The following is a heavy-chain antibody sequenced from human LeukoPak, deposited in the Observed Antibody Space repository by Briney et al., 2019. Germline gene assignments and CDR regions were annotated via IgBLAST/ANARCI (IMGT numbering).Heavy chain of an antibody. V-gene: IGHV4-39*02. Sequence: PSETLSLTCTVSGGSISSSSYYWGWIRQPPGKGLEWIGSIYYSGSTYYNPSLKSRVTISVDTSKNQFSLKLSSVTAADTAVYYCAREGDILTGYYFDYWGQGTLVTVSS. CDR3: AREGDILTGYYFDY. J-gene: IGHJ4*02. D-gene: IGHD3-9*01. CDR1: GGSISSSSYY. CDR2: IYYSGST.